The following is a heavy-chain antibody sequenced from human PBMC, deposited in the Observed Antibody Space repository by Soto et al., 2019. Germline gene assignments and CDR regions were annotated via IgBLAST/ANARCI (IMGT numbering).Heavy chain of an antibody. J-gene: IGHJ6*02. V-gene: IGHV3-33*06. CDR1: GFSFENYG. CDR3: ANLWGDGYNLGQDYNGMDV. Sequence: QVQMVESGGGVVQPGRSLRLSCAASGFSFENYGMHWVRQASGRGLEWVAIIWYDGSLQYYAAAVKGRFTISRDNSKNTLYLEMNSLRAEDTAVYYCANLWGDGYNLGQDYNGMDVWGQGTTVIVSS. CDR2: IWYDGSLQ. D-gene: IGHD5-12*01.